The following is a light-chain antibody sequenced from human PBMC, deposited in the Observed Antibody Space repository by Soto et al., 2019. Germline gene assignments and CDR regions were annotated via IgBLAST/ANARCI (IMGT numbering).Light chain of an antibody. J-gene: IGKJ2*01. CDR1: QSLVYSDGNAY. CDR3: LQGTHWPPYT. Sequence: EVVMTQSPLALPVTLGQPASISCRSSQSLVYSDGNAYLNWFHQRPGQSPMRLIYKVSYRDSVVPERFSGSGSGPDFTLKISRVEAEDVGVYYCLQGTHWPPYTFGQGTKLAIK. V-gene: IGKV2-30*01. CDR2: KVS.